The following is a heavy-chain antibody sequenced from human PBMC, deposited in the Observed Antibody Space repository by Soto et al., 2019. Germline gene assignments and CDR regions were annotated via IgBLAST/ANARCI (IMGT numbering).Heavy chain of an antibody. Sequence: PGESLKISCKGSGYSFTSYWIGWVRQMPGKGLEWMGIIYPGDSDTRYSPSFQGQVTISADKSISTAYLQWSSLKASDTAMYYCAIFPPFLCSSTSCYVGGGFDPWGEG. CDR2: IYPGDSDT. CDR1: GYSFTSYW. V-gene: IGHV5-51*01. CDR3: AIFPPFLCSSTSCYVGGGFDP. D-gene: IGHD2-2*01. J-gene: IGHJ5*02.